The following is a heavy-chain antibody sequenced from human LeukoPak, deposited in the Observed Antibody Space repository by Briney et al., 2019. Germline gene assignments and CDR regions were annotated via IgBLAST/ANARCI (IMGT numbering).Heavy chain of an antibody. CDR3: ARGVTARVVPWFDP. Sequence: PSETLSLTCTVSGGSISSYYWSWIRQPRGKGLEWIGYIYYSGSTNYNPSLKSRVTLSVDTSKNQFSLKLSSVTAADTAVYYCARGVTARVVPWFDPWGQGTLVTVSS. CDR1: GGSISSYY. CDR2: IYYSGST. D-gene: IGHD4-23*01. V-gene: IGHV4-59*01. J-gene: IGHJ5*02.